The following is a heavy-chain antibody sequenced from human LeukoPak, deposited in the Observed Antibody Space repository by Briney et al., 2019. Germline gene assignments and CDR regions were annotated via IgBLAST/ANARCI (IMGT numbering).Heavy chain of an antibody. CDR2: IYHSGST. Sequence: SETLSLTCAASGGSISSGGYSWSWIRQPPGKGLEWIGYIYHSGSTYYNPSLKSRVTISVDRSKNQFSLKLSSVTAADTAVYYCARVGSGVAFDYWGQGTLVTVSS. V-gene: IGHV4-30-2*01. CDR1: GGSISSGGYS. J-gene: IGHJ4*02. CDR3: ARVGSGVAFDY. D-gene: IGHD3-3*01.